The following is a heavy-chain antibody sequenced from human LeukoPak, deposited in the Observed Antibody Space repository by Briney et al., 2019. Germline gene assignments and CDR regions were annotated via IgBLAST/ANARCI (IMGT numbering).Heavy chain of an antibody. CDR1: GFPFSDYT. CDR3: ARGLHDRSWYGAH. D-gene: IGHD6-13*01. J-gene: IGHJ4*02. CDR2: LPPDGSYQ. Sequence: GGSLRLSCAASGFPFSDYTMQWVRQAPGKGLEWVALLPPDGSYQYYADSLKGRFTISRDNFKNALYLQMNSLRLEDTAVYYCARGLHDRSWYGAHWGQGTLLSVSS. V-gene: IGHV3-30*04.